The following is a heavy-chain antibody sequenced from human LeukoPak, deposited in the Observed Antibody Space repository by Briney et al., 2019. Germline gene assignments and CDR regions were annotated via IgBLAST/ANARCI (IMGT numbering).Heavy chain of an antibody. Sequence: ASVKVSCKASGYTFTGYYMHWVRQAPGQGLEWVGWIDPYSGDTSSAQKFQGRVTMTRDSSISTAYMQLTGLKSDDTAVFYCARVQLVLMVYSLFDFWGQGSQVIVSS. V-gene: IGHV1-2*02. D-gene: IGHD2-8*01. CDR2: IDPYSGDT. J-gene: IGHJ4*02. CDR1: GYTFTGYY. CDR3: ARVQLVLMVYSLFDF.